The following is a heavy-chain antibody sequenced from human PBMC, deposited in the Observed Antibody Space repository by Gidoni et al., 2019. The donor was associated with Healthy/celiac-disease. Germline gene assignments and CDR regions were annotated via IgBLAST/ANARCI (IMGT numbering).Heavy chain of an antibody. CDR2: IWYEGSNK. Sequence: QVQLVESGGGVVQPGRSLRLSCAASGFTSSSYGMHWVRQAPGKGLEWGAVIWYEGSNKYYADSVKGRFTISRDNSKNTRYLQMNSLRAEDTAVYYCARGDGDTNWYFDLWGRGTLVTVSS. CDR3: ARGDGDTNWYFDL. CDR1: GFTSSSYG. V-gene: IGHV3-33*01. J-gene: IGHJ2*01. D-gene: IGHD4-17*01.